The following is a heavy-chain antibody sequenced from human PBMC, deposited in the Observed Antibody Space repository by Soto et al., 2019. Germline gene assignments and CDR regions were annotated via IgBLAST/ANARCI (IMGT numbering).Heavy chain of an antibody. Sequence: GGSLRLSCAASGFTFSNYDMHWVRQVTGKGLEWVAVISYDGSDKYYADSVKGRFTISRDNSKNTLYLQMNSLRAEDTAVYYCARDQDTSLAIYYYYGMDVWGQGTTVTVSS. CDR1: GFTFSNYD. V-gene: IGHV3-30-3*01. J-gene: IGHJ6*02. CDR3: ARDQDTSLAIYYYYGMDV. CDR2: ISYDGSDK. D-gene: IGHD5-18*01.